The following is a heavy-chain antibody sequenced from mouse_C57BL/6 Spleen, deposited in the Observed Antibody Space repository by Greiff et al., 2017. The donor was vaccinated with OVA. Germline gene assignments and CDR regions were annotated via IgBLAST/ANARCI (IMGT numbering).Heavy chain of an antibody. J-gene: IGHJ2*01. CDR3: AREGITTVVADFDY. V-gene: IGHV1-50*01. Sequence: QVQLQQPGAELVKPGASVKLSCKASGYTFTSYWMQWVKQRPGQGLEWIGEIDPSDSYTNYNQKFKGKATLTVDTSSSTAYMQLRSLTSEDSAVYYCAREGITTVVADFDYWGQGTTLTVSS. CDR2: IDPSDSYT. D-gene: IGHD1-1*01. CDR1: GYTFTSYW.